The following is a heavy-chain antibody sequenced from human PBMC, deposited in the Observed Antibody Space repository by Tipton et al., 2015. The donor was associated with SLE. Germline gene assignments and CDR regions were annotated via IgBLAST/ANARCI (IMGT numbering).Heavy chain of an antibody. J-gene: IGHJ4*02. D-gene: IGHD2-15*01. V-gene: IGHV4-38-2*01. CDR2: IYHGGST. CDR1: AYSITSGYY. CDR3: ARVVRRGHAYFDY. Sequence: TLSLTCAVSAYSITSGYYWGWIRQPPGKGLEWIGTIYHGGSTYYNPSLKSRVAISVDTSKNQFSLKLSSVTAADTAMYFCARVVRRGHAYFDYWGQGTLVTVSS.